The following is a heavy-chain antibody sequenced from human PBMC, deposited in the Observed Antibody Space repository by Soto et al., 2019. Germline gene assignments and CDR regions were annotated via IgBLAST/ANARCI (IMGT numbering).Heavy chain of an antibody. CDR1: GDSISSGDYY. J-gene: IGHJ4*02. V-gene: IGHV4-30-4*01. CDR2: IYYTGST. D-gene: IGHD4-17*01. Sequence: SETLSLTCTVSGDSISSGDYYWSWIRQPPGKGLEWIGYIYYTGSTHYNPSLKSRVTILVDTSKNQFSLNLSSVTVADTAVYYCARTSDGHTGYFDYWGQGTLVTVSS. CDR3: ARTSDGHTGYFDY.